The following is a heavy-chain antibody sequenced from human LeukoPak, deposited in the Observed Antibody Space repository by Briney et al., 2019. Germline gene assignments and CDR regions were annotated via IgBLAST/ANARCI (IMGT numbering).Heavy chain of an antibody. CDR3: AREIPPWDGSGSHLYYYYYYMDV. CDR1: GGSISSYY. D-gene: IGHD3-10*01. CDR2: IYYSGST. J-gene: IGHJ6*03. Sequence: PSETLSLTCTVSGGSISSYYWSWIRQPPGKGLEWIGYIYYSGSTNYNPSLKSRVTMSVDTSKNQFSLKLSSVTAADTAVYYCAREIPPWDGSGSHLYYYYYYMDVWGKGTTVTISS. V-gene: IGHV4-59*12.